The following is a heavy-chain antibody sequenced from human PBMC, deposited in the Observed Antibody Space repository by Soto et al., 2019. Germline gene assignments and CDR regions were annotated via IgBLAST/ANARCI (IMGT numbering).Heavy chain of an antibody. D-gene: IGHD3-22*01. V-gene: IGHV1-46*01. CDR2: INPSGGST. CDR3: ARDQDYYDSSGPIRWDV. CDR1: GYTFTSYY. Sequence: GASVKVSCKASGYTFTSYYMHWVRQAPGQGLEWMGIINPSGGSTSYAQKFQGRVTMTRDTSTSTVYVELSSLRSEDTAVYYCARDQDYYDSSGPIRWDVWGQGTTVTVSS. J-gene: IGHJ6*02.